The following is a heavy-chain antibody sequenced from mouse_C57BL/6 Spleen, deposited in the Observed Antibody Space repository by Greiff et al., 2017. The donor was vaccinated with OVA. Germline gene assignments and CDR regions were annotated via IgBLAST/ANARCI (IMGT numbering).Heavy chain of an antibody. J-gene: IGHJ2*01. CDR3: ARDDGYPDY. CDR1: GYTFTSYW. Sequence: QVQLKQPGAELVRPGSSVKLSCKASGYTFTSYWMHWVKQRPIQGLEWIGNIDPSDSETHYNQKFKDKATLTVDKSSSTAYMQHSSLTSEDSAVYYCARDDGYPDYWGQGTTLTVSS. V-gene: IGHV1-52*01. CDR2: IDPSDSET. D-gene: IGHD2-3*01.